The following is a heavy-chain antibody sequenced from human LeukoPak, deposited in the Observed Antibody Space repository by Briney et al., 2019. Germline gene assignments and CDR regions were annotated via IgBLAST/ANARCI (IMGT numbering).Heavy chain of an antibody. CDR3: ARVRFDY. CDR1: GFTFSSCS. V-gene: IGHV3-48*01. J-gene: IGHJ4*02. Sequence: GGSLRLSCAASGFTFSSCSMNSVRQAPAKGLEGVSYISSSSRTIYYADSVKGRFTISIDNSKNPLYLQMNSLSAEDKAVYCCARVRFDYWGQGTLVTVSS. CDR2: ISSSSRTI.